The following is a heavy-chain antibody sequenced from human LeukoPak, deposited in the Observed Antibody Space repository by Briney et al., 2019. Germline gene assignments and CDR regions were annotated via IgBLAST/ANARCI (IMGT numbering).Heavy chain of an antibody. CDR1: GGSISSGSYY. Sequence: SETLSLTCTVSGGSISSGSYYWSWIRQPAGKGLEWVGRIYTSGITNYNPSLKSRVTISVDTSKNQFSLKLSSVTAADTAVYYCARQPPDTASFDYWGQGTLVTVSS. D-gene: IGHD3-22*01. V-gene: IGHV4-61*02. CDR3: ARQPPDTASFDY. J-gene: IGHJ4*02. CDR2: IYTSGIT.